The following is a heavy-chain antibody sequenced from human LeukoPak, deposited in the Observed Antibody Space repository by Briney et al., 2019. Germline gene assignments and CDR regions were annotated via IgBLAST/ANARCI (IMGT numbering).Heavy chain of an antibody. J-gene: IGHJ3*02. D-gene: IGHD4-17*01. Sequence: PGGSLRLSCAASGFTVSSNYMSWVRQAPGKGLEWVSVIYSGGSTYYADSVKGRCTISRDNSKNTLYLQMNSLRAEDTAVYYCARTHDYGDYFGAFDIWGQGTMVTVSS. CDR3: ARTHDYGDYFGAFDI. CDR2: IYSGGST. CDR1: GFTVSSNY. V-gene: IGHV3-66*02.